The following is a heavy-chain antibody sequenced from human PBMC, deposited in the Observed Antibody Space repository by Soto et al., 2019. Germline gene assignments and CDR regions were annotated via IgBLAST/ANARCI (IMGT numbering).Heavy chain of an antibody. CDR2: VTNTGGDK. CDR3: ARASGESYPGSRVFVS. D-gene: IGHD3-10*01. CDR1: GFTFSNNA. Sequence: GGSLRLSCAASGFTFSNNAMSWVRQAPGKGLELVSIVTNTGGDKLYADSVKGRFIISRDNSKNTLYLQMNSLRAEDSAIYYCARASGESYPGSRVFVSWGQGTRVTVSS. V-gene: IGHV3-23*01. J-gene: IGHJ4*02.